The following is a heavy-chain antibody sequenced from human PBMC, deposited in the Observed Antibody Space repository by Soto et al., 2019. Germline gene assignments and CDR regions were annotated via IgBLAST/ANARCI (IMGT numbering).Heavy chain of an antibody. CDR3: ARGGADHYHYGMDV. J-gene: IGHJ6*02. V-gene: IGHV3-23*01. CDR1: GFTLTTYA. CDR2: MNGAGTST. D-gene: IGHD3-10*01. Sequence: GGSLRLSCAASGFTLTTYAMTWVRQPPGKGLEWVSSMNGAGTSTSYADSVKGRFTTSRDNSKNTLYLEMNSLRAEDTAVYYCARGGADHYHYGMDVWGQGTTVTVSS.